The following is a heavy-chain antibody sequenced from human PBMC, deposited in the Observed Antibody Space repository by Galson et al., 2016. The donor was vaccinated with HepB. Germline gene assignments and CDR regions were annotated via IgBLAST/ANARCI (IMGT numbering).Heavy chain of an antibody. CDR2: IKEDGSEK. D-gene: IGHD1-26*01. CDR3: AKKVVGVVGATLNY. V-gene: IGHV3-7*03. CDR1: GFTFNIYW. Sequence: SLRLSCAASGFTFNIYWMSWVRQAPGKGLEWVANIKEDGSEKYYVDSVKGRFTISRDNSKNTLYLQMNSLRAEDTAVYYCAKKVVGVVGATLNYWGQGTMVTVSS. J-gene: IGHJ3*01.